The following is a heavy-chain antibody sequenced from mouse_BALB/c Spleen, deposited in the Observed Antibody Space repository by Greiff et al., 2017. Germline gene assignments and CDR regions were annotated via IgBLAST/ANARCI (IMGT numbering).Heavy chain of an antibody. CDR1: GFTFSSFG. CDR3: ARGGPMITGAMDY. J-gene: IGHJ4*01. Sequence: EVKVVESGGGLVQPGGSRKLSCAASGFTFSSFGMHWVRQAPEKGLEWVAYISSGSSTIYYADTVKGRFTISRDNPKNTLFLQMTSLRSEDTAMYYCARGGPMITGAMDYWGQGTSVTVSS. D-gene: IGHD2-4*01. CDR2: ISSGSSTI. V-gene: IGHV5-17*02.